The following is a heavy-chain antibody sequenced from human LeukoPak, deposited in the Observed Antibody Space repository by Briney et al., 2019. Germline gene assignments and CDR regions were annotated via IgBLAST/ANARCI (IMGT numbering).Heavy chain of an antibody. Sequence: SETLSLTCAVYGGSFSGYYWSWIRQPPGKGLEWIGEINHSGSTNYNPSLKSRVTISVDTSKNQFSLKLSSVTAADTAVYYCARKRPITYYYGSGSHHWFDPWGQGTLVTVSS. V-gene: IGHV4-34*01. CDR1: GGSFSGYY. D-gene: IGHD3-10*01. J-gene: IGHJ5*02. CDR2: INHSGST. CDR3: ARKRPITYYYGSGSHHWFDP.